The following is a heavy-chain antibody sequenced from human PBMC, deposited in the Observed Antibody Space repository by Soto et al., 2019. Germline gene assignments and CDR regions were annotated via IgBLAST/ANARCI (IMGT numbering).Heavy chain of an antibody. J-gene: IGHJ4*02. CDR2: NNYRADT. CDR1: GGSIDNYGYS. V-gene: IGHV4-31*03. D-gene: IGHD6-19*01. Sequence: QVQLQESGPGLVKPSQTLSLTCTVSGGSIDNYGYSWTGIRQRPGGGLEWLGSNNYRADTYHTPSLRSRITISLDTSQDQVSLWLTSVTAADPGIYYCARGGSGWKALNYFDSWGQGILVTVSS. CDR3: ARGGSGWKALNYFDS.